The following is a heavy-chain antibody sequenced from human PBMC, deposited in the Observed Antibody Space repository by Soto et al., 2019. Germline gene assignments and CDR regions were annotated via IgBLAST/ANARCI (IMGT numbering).Heavy chain of an antibody. Sequence: SETLSLTCTVSGGSISGSSYFWGWIRQPPGKGLEWIGSIYFSGSASYNPSLRSRLTISVDTSTNQFSLKLSSVTAADTAVYYCARHARDSSGRRWFDPWGQGSLVTVSS. V-gene: IGHV4-39*01. CDR3: ARHARDSSGRRWFDP. CDR2: IYFSGSA. D-gene: IGHD6-19*01. J-gene: IGHJ5*02. CDR1: GGSISGSSYF.